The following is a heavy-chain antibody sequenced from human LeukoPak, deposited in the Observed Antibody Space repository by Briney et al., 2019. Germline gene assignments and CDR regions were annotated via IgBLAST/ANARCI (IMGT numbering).Heavy chain of an antibody. J-gene: IGHJ6*02. CDR1: GFTLSSYW. Sequence: PGGSLRLSCAASGFTLSSYWMHWVRQAPGKGLVWVSRINSDGSSTTYADSVKGRFTISRDNAKNTLYLQMNSLRAEDTAVYYRTREQVSSYGMDVWGQGTTVTVSS. V-gene: IGHV3-74*01. CDR3: TREQVSSYGMDV. CDR2: INSDGSST. D-gene: IGHD5/OR15-5a*01.